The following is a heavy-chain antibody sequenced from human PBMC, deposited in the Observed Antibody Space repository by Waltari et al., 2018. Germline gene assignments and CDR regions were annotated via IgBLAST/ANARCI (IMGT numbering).Heavy chain of an antibody. J-gene: IGHJ6*02. CDR3: TRDYHYGSGYYYYYYGMDV. CDR2: IRSKAYGGTT. D-gene: IGHD3-10*01. Sequence: EVQLVESGGGLVQPGRSLRLSCTASGFTFGDYAMSWVRQAPGKGLEWVGFIRSKAYGGTTEYAASVKGRFTISRDDSKSIAYLQMNSLKTEDTAVYYCTRDYHYGSGYYYYYYGMDVWGQGTTVTVSS. V-gene: IGHV3-49*04. CDR1: GFTFGDYA.